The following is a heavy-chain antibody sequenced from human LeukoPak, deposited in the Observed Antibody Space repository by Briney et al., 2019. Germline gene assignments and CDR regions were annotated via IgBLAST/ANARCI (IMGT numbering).Heavy chain of an antibody. J-gene: IGHJ5*02. CDR1: GYTFTGYY. Sequence: ASVKVSCKASGYTFTGYYIHWVRQAPGQGLEWMGWINPDNGVTNYAQKFQGRVTMTRDTSISTAYMELSRLGSDDTAVYFCARGYIAADDNSWGQGTLVTVSS. CDR2: INPDNGVT. D-gene: IGHD6-13*01. V-gene: IGHV1-2*02. CDR3: ARGYIAADDNS.